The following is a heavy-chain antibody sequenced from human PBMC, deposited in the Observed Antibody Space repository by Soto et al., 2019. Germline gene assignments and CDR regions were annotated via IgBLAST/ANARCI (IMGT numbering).Heavy chain of an antibody. CDR1: GGTFSSYT. V-gene: IGHV1-69*02. CDR2: IIPILGIA. CDR3: AGALSGYVSGSYNH. J-gene: IGHJ5*02. Sequence: SVKVSCKASGGTFSSYTISWVRQAPGQGLEWVGRIIPILGIANYAQKFQGRVTITADKSTSTAYMELSSLRSEDTAVYYCAGALSGYVSGSYNHWGQGPLVPVSS. D-gene: IGHD3-16*01.